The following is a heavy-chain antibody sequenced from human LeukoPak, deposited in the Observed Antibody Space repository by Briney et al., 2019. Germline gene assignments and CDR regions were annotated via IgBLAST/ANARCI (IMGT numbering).Heavy chain of an antibody. J-gene: IGHJ3*02. D-gene: IGHD3-3*01. CDR3: ARDHYDFRCGSAIDI. Sequence: SETLSLTCTVSGGSISSYYWSWIRQPAGKGLEWIGRIYTSGSTNYNPSLKSRVTMSVDTSKNQFSLKLSSVTAADTAVYYCARDHYDFRCGSAIDIWGQGTMVTVSS. CDR2: IYTSGST. CDR1: GGSISSYY. V-gene: IGHV4-4*07.